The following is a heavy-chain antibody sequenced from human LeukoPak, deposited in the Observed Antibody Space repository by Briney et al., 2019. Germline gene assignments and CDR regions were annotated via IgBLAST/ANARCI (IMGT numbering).Heavy chain of an antibody. CDR2: ISGSGGST. V-gene: IGHV3-23*01. D-gene: IGHD2-15*01. Sequence: GGSLRLSCAASGFTFCSYAMSWVCQAPGPGLELVSAISGSGGSTYYADSVKGRFTISRDNSKNTLYLQMNSLRAEDTAVYYCAKDGTTPYCSGGSCYASVDYWGQGTLVTVSS. CDR3: AKDGTTPYCSGGSCYASVDY. CDR1: GFTFCSYA. J-gene: IGHJ4*02.